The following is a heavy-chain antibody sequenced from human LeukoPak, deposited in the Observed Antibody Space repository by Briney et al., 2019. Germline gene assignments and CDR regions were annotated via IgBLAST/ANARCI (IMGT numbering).Heavy chain of an antibody. Sequence: GASVKVSCKASGFTFTSYGISWLRQAPGQGLEWMGWISAYNGNTKCPQKLQGRVTMTTDTSTSTAYMELRSLRSDDTAVYYCAREGYCSGGTCYHFFDYWGQGTLVTVSS. D-gene: IGHD2-15*01. J-gene: IGHJ4*02. CDR2: ISAYNGNT. CDR1: GFTFTSYG. V-gene: IGHV1-18*01. CDR3: AREGYCSGGTCYHFFDY.